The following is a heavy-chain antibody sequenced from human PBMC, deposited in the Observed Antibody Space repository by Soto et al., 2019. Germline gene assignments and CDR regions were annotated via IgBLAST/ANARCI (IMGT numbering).Heavy chain of an antibody. V-gene: IGHV1-69*01. Sequence: QVQLVQSGAEVQETGSSVKVSCMDSGGTFSSYGFSWVRQAPGQGPEWMGGIIPILGTANYAQRFHGRATITADESSTTIYMELGNLKLGDTAVYYCARWRGTSWLFGFDFWGQGTLVTVSS. CDR3: ARWRGTSWLFGFDF. D-gene: IGHD3-9*01. CDR2: IIPILGTA. CDR1: GGTFSSYG. J-gene: IGHJ4*02.